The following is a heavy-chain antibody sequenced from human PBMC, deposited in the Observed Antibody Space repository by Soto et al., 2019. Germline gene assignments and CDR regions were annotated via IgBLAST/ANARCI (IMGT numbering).Heavy chain of an antibody. CDR3: AGDPYYYGSAF. CDR2: INSDGSSA. V-gene: IGHV3-74*01. Sequence: EVQLVESGGGLVQPGGSLRLSCAASGFTFSNYWMHWVRQAPGKGLVWVSRINSDGSSASYADSVKGRFTISRDNAKNTLYLQMNSLRAEDTAVYYCAGDPYYYGSAFWGQGTLVTVSS. J-gene: IGHJ4*02. D-gene: IGHD3-10*01. CDR1: GFTFSNYW.